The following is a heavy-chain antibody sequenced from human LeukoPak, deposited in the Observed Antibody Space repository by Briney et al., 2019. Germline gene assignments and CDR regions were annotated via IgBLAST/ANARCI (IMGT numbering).Heavy chain of an antibody. J-gene: IGHJ6*04. CDR3: ARATSYYGMDV. D-gene: IGHD2/OR15-2a*01. V-gene: IGHV4-34*01. CDR2: INHSGST. CDR1: GGSFSGYY. Sequence: PSETLSLTCAVYGGSFSGYYWSWIRQPPGKGLEWIGEINHSGSTNYNPSLKSRVTISVDTSKNQFSLKLSSVTAADTAVYYCARATSYYGMDVWGKGTTVTVSS.